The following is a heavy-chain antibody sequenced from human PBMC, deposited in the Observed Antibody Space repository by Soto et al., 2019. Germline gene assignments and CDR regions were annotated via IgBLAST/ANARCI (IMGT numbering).Heavy chain of an antibody. J-gene: IGHJ5*02. CDR1: GGSINSYY. V-gene: IGHV4-59*08. CDR2: IYYSGST. D-gene: IGHD6-13*01. Sequence: PSETLSLTCTVSGGSINSYYWSWIRQPPGKGLEWIGYIYYSGSTKYNPSLKSRVTISVDTSKNQFSLKLSSVTAADTAVYYCVRQAAAAGALNWFDPWGQGTLVTVSS. CDR3: VRQAAAAGALNWFDP.